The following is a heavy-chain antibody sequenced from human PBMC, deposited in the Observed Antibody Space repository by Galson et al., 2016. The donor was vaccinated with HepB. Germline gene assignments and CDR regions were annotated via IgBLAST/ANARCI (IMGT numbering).Heavy chain of an antibody. D-gene: IGHD5/OR15-5a*01. CDR1: GFTFSSYW. Sequence: SLRLSCAVSGFTFSSYWMSWVRQAPGKGLEWVANIKDDGSEKYYVDSVKGRFTISRDNAKNSPYLQMNSLRAEDTAVYYCARFVRRSSVNDDYWGQGTLVTVSS. J-gene: IGHJ4*02. CDR2: IKDDGSEK. V-gene: IGHV3-7*01. CDR3: ARFVRRSSVNDDY.